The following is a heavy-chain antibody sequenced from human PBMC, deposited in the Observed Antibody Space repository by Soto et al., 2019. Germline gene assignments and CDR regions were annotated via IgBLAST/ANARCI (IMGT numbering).Heavy chain of an antibody. V-gene: IGHV3-30*18. CDR1: GFTFNNYG. Sequence: QVQLVESGGGVVQPGRSLRLSCAASGFTFNNYGMHWVRQAPGKGLEWVAVISYDGSNKYYADSVKGRFTISRDNFKNTLYLQMDSLRAEDTALYYCAKDARAVERYYYYGMDVWGQGTTVTVSS. CDR2: ISYDGSNK. J-gene: IGHJ6*02. CDR3: AKDARAVERYYYYGMDV.